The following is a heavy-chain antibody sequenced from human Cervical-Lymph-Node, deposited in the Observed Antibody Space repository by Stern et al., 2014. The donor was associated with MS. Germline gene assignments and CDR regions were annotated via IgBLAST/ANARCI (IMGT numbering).Heavy chain of an antibody. CDR1: GGSLRSGSYY. D-gene: IGHD1-1*01. V-gene: IGHV4-61*02. J-gene: IGHJ4*02. CDR2: IYTSGRT. Sequence: QLQLQESGPGLVKPSQTLSLTCTVSGGSLRSGSYYWSWIRQTAGKGLEWIGRIYTSGRTNYNPSLKSRVTISVDTSKTQFSLRLSSVTAADTAVYYCARGGRTGTMTYDYWGQGNLVTVSS. CDR3: ARGGRTGTMTYDY.